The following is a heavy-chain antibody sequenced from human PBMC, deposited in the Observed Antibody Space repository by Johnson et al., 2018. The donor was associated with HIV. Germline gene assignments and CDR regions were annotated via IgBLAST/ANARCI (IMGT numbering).Heavy chain of an antibody. J-gene: IGHJ3*02. V-gene: IGHV3-13*01. CDR3: AKDSIAVAGISWYAFDI. Sequence: VQLVESGGDLVQPGGSLRLSCAASGFTFSSYDMHWVRQAPGKGLEWVSSIGTPGDTYYPGSVTGRFTISRENAKNSLYLQMNSLRAEDTAVYYCAKDSIAVAGISWYAFDIWGQGTMVTISS. D-gene: IGHD6-19*01. CDR2: IGTPGDT. CDR1: GFTFSSYD.